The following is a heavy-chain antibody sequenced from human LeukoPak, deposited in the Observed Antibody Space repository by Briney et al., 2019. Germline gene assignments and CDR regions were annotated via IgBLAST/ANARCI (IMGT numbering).Heavy chain of an antibody. Sequence: GGSLRLSCAASGFTVSSNYMSWVRQAPGKGLEWVSVIYSGGSTYYADSVKGRFTISRDNSKNTLYLQMNSLRAEDTAVYYCAKALRETTVPYYFDYWGQGTLVTVSS. CDR3: AKALRETTVPYYFDY. V-gene: IGHV3-53*01. J-gene: IGHJ4*02. CDR1: GFTVSSNY. D-gene: IGHD4-17*01. CDR2: IYSGGST.